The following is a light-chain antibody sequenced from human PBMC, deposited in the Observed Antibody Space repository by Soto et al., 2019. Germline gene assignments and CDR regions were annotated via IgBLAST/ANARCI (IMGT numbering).Light chain of an antibody. Sequence: QSVLTQPASVAGSPGQSITISCTGTSSDVGGYNYVSWYQQHPGKAPKLMIYEVSNRPSGVSNRFSGSKSVNTATLTISGLQTEDEADYYCSSYTSSSTRVFGTGTKVTV. CDR1: SSDVGGYNY. CDR3: SSYTSSSTRV. CDR2: EVS. J-gene: IGLJ1*01. V-gene: IGLV2-14*01.